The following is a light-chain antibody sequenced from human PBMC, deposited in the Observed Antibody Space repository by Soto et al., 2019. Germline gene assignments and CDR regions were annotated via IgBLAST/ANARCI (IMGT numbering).Light chain of an antibody. J-gene: IGLJ3*02. CDR3: AAWDDSLNGWV. CDR2: SND. CDR1: SSNFGSNT. V-gene: IGLV1-44*01. Sequence: QSVLTQAPSASGTPGQRVTISCSGSSSNFGSNTVSWYQQVPGTAPKLLIYSNDQRPSGVPDRFSGSKSGTSASLAIGGLQSEDEADYYCAAWDDSLNGWVFGGGTQLTVL.